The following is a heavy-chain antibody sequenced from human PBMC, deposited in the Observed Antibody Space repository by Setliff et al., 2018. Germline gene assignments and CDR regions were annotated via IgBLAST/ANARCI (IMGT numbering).Heavy chain of an antibody. D-gene: IGHD2-8*02. V-gene: IGHV4-30-2*01. J-gene: IGHJ4*02. CDR2: IYHSGST. Sequence: SETLSLTCAVSGGSISSGGYSWSWIRQPPGKGLEWIGYIYHSGSTYYNPSLKSRVTISVDRSKNQFSLKLSSVTAADTALYYCTVYNTGSSKNHYWGQGTPVTVSS. CDR3: TVYNTGSSKNHY. CDR1: GGSISSGGYS.